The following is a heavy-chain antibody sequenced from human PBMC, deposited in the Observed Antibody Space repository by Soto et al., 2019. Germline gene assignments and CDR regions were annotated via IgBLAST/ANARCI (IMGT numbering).Heavy chain of an antibody. J-gene: IGHJ4*02. CDR3: AREAAVGPIDN. CDR1: GYSFTSYY. V-gene: IGHV1-46*01. D-gene: IGHD6-13*01. Sequence: VQLEQSGAEVKKPGASVKLSCKASGYSFTSYYIDWVRQAPGQGLEWIGMINPSGGSTESAQKFQGRVTMTRDTSTSTVYLELSGMRFEDTAVYFFAREAAVGPIDNWGQGTLVTVSS. CDR2: INPSGGST.